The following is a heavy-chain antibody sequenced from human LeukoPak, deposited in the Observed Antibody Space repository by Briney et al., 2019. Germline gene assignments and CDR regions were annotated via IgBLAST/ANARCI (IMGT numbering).Heavy chain of an antibody. CDR1: RFTFSSYS. V-gene: IGHV3-21*01. CDR2: ISSSSSYI. D-gene: IGHD6-13*01. J-gene: IGHJ6*04. CDR3: ARGDSSWYSSLGYYYYGMDV. Sequence: PGGSLRLSCAASRFTFSSYSMNWVRQAPGKGLEWVSSISSSSSYIYYADSVKGRFTISRDNAKNSLYLQMNSLRAEDTAVYYCARGDSSWYSSLGYYYYGMDVWGKGTTVTVSS.